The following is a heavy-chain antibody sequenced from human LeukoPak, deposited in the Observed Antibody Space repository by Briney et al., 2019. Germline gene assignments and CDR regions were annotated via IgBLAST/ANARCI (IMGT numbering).Heavy chain of an antibody. J-gene: IGHJ5*02. CDR2: IYYSGST. V-gene: IGHV4-39*01. D-gene: IGHD3-10*01. CDR1: GGSISSSSYY. CDR3: ARYYGSGTYPYTWFDP. Sequence: ASETLSLTCTVSGGSISSSSYYWGWIRQPPGKGLEWIGSIYYSGSTYYNPSLKSRVTISVDTSKNQFSLKLSSVTAADTAVYYCARYYGSGTYPYTWFDPWGQGTLVTVSS.